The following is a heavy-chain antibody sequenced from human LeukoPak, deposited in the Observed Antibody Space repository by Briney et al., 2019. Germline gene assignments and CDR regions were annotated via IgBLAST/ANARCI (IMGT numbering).Heavy chain of an antibody. CDR2: VFHTGST. Sequence: SETLSLTCTVSGDSISSYNYYWGWIRQPPGRGLEWIGNVFHTGSTYYNPSLTSRLSISVDTSREQFSLTLSSVTAADTAVYYCVRRHESRTYSFDKWGRGTLVTVSS. V-gene: IGHV4-39*01. J-gene: IGHJ4*02. D-gene: IGHD3-22*01. CDR1: GDSISSYNYY. CDR3: VRRHESRTYSFDK.